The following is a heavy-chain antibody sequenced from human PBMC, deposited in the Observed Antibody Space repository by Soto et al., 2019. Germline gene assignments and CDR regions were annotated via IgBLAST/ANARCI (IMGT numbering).Heavy chain of an antibody. CDR3: ARDDPDDYGDYDAFDI. D-gene: IGHD4-17*01. CDR2: ISSSSSYI. V-gene: IGHV3-21*01. CDR1: GFTFSSYS. J-gene: IGHJ3*02. Sequence: GGSLRLSCAASGFTFSSYSMNWVRQAPGKGLEWVSSISSSSSYIYYADSVKGRFTISRDNAKNSLYLQMNSLRAEDTAVYYCARDDPDDYGDYDAFDIWGQGTMVTVSS.